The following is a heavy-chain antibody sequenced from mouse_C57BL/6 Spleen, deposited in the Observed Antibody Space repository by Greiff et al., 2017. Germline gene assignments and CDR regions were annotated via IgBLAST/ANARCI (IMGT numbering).Heavy chain of an antibody. Sequence: EVKVVESGGGLVKPGGSLKLSCAASGFTFSDYGMHWVRQAPEKGLDWVAYISSGSSTIYYADTVKGRFTISRDNAKNTLFLQMTSLRSEDTAMYYCANWVLDYWGQGTTLTVSS. V-gene: IGHV5-17*01. J-gene: IGHJ2*01. CDR1: GFTFSDYG. CDR2: ISSGSSTI. D-gene: IGHD4-1*01. CDR3: ANWVLDY.